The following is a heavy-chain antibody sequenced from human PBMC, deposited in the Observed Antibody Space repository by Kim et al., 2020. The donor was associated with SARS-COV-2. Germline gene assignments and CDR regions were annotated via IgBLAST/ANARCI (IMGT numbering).Heavy chain of an antibody. V-gene: IGHV3-74*01. CDR3: ARDPDTDGWSDLEW. CDR2: VQGDASST. Sequence: GGSLRLSCAASGFTFSDYCMHWLRQAPGQGLEWVSRVQGDASSTDYADFVRGRFTISRDNNKNTLYLQMNSLRAEDTAVYSCARDPDTDGWSDLEWWGQGTLVTVSS. D-gene: IGHD6-19*01. J-gene: IGHJ4*02. CDR1: GFTFSDYC.